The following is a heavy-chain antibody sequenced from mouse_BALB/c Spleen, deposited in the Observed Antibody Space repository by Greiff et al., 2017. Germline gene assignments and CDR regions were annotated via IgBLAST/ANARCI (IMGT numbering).Heavy chain of an antibody. Sequence: DVHLVESGGGLVQPGGSLRLSCATSGFTFTDYYMSWVRQPPGKALEWLGFIRNKANGYTTEYSASVKGRFTISRDNSQSILYLQMNTLRAEDSATYYCARDGYYFDYWGQGTTLTVSS. CDR1: GFTFTDYY. CDR2: IRNKANGYTT. V-gene: IGHV7-3*02. J-gene: IGHJ2*01. CDR3: ARDGYYFDY.